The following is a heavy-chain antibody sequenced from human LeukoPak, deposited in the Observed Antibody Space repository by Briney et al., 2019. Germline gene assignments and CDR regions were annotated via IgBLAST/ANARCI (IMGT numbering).Heavy chain of an antibody. V-gene: IGHV5-51*01. Sequence: GESLKISCRGSGYSFTTYWIGWVRQMPGKDMEWMGIIYPGDSDTRYSPSFQGQVTISADKSISTAYLQWSSLKASDTAIYYCARRVADSWYFDYWGQGTLVTVSS. CDR2: IYPGDSDT. J-gene: IGHJ4*02. CDR3: ARRVADSWYFDY. CDR1: GYSFTTYW. D-gene: IGHD6-13*01.